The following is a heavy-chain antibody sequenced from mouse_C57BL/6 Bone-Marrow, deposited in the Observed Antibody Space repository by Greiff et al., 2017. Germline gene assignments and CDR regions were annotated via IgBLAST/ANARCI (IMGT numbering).Heavy chain of an antibody. CDR3: ARRYYGSGFDY. D-gene: IGHD1-1*01. Sequence: VQLKQSGAELVRPGSSVKMSCKTSGYTFTSYGITWVKQRPGQGLEWIGYIYIGNGYTGYNEKFKGKATLTSDTSSSTAYMQLSSLTSEDSAIYFCARRYYGSGFDYWGQGTTLTVSS. CDR2: IYIGNGYT. V-gene: IGHV1-58*01. CDR1: GYTFTSYG. J-gene: IGHJ2*01.